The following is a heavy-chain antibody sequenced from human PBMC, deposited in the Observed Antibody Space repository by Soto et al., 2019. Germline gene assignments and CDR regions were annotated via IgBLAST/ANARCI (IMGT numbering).Heavy chain of an antibody. CDR2: IWYDGSNE. J-gene: IGHJ6*02. Sequence: GGSLRLSCAASGFTFSSYGMHWVHQAPGKGLGWVAVIWYDGSNEYYAHSVKGRFTISRDNSKNTLYLQMNSLRAEDTAVYYCARAEQWLPYGMDVWGQGTTVTVSS. CDR3: ARAEQWLPYGMDV. CDR1: GFTFSSYG. V-gene: IGHV3-33*01. D-gene: IGHD6-19*01.